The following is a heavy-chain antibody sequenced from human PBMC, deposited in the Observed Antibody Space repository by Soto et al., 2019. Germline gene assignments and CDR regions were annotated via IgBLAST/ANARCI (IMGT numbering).Heavy chain of an antibody. CDR3: ARDDVRGAVAGRYYYYGMDV. CDR2: ISYDGSNK. D-gene: IGHD6-19*01. Sequence: ESVGGVVQPGRSLRLSCAASGFTFSSYAMHWVRQAPGKGLEWVAVISYDGSNKYYADSVKGRFTISRDNSKNTLYLQMNSLRAEDTAVYYCARDDVRGAVAGRYYYYGMDVWGQGTTVTVSS. CDR1: GFTFSSYA. J-gene: IGHJ6*02. V-gene: IGHV3-30-3*01.